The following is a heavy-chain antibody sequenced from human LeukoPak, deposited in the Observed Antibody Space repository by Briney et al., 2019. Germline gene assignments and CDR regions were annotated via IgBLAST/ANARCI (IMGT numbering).Heavy chain of an antibody. V-gene: IGHV4-4*07. CDR3: ARADILTGYFDY. CDR1: GASISSYY. D-gene: IGHD3-9*01. Sequence: SETLSLTCTVSGASISSYYWSWIRQPAGKGLEWIGRIYTSGSTNYNPSLNSRVTMSLDTSKHQFSLKLSSVTAADTAVYYCARADILTGYFDYWGQGTLVTVSS. CDR2: IYTSGST. J-gene: IGHJ4*02.